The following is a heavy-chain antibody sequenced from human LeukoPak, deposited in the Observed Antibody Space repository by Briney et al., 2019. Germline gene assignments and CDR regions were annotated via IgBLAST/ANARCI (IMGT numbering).Heavy chain of an antibody. CDR3: ARVPGPLYCSSTRCNSFDY. CDR2: IYYSGST. J-gene: IGHJ4*02. V-gene: IGHV4-59*01. D-gene: IGHD2-2*02. CDR1: GGSISSYY. Sequence: SETLSLTCTVSGGSISSYYWSWIRQPPGKGLEWIGYIYYSGSTNYNPSLKSRVTISVDTSKNQFSLKLSSVTAADTAVYYCARVPGPLYCSSTRCNSFDYWGQGTLVTVSS.